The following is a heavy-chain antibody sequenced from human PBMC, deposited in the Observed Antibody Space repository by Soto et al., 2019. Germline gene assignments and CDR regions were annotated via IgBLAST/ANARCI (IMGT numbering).Heavy chain of an antibody. CDR1: GGSITRSNW. V-gene: IGHV4-4*02. J-gene: IGHJ6*02. CDR3: ARVSGSYYYGMDV. Sequence: SENLSITCAVSGGSITRSNWSGWVRQPPGKGLEWIGESYHSGSTKYNPSLKSRVTISVDKSKNQFSLKLSSVTAADTAVYYCARVSGSYYYGMDVWGQGTTVT. CDR2: SYHSGST.